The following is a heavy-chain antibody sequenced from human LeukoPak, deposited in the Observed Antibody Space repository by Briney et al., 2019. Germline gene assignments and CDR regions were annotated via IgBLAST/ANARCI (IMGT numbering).Heavy chain of an antibody. V-gene: IGHV4-59*13. Sequence: SETLSLTCTVSGGSISPYYWSWIRQPPGKGLEWLGYIYYSGNTEYKPSLKSRVAMSVDTSKNQFSLRLSSVTAADTAVYYCASGGLAVAVSPYYFDYWGQGTLVTVSS. CDR1: GGSISPYY. J-gene: IGHJ4*02. CDR3: ASGGLAVAVSPYYFDY. D-gene: IGHD6-19*01. CDR2: IYYSGNT.